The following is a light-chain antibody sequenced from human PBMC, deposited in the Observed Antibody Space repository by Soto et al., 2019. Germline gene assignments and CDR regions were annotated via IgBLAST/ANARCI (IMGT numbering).Light chain of an antibody. V-gene: IGKV1-5*03. CDR3: QHYNRYAEA. Sequence: DIQMTQYPSTLSGSVGDRVTITCRASQTISSWLAWYQQKPGKAPKLLIYKASTLKSGVPSRFSGSVAGTEFTLTVSSLQPGDFARHYCQHYNRYAEAYGQGIKVE. J-gene: IGKJ1*01. CDR1: QTISSW. CDR2: KAS.